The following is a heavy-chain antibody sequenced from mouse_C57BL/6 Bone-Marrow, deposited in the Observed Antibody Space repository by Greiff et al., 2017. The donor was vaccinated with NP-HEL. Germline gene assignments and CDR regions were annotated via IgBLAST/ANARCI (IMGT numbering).Heavy chain of an antibody. CDR1: GFTFSDYY. CDR2: INYDGSST. D-gene: IGHD2-5*01. J-gene: IGHJ3*01. CDR3: ASLYSNYWFAY. Sequence: EVQLVESEGGLVQPGSSMKLSCTASGFTFSDYYMAWVRQVPEKGLEWVANINYDGSSTYYLDSLKSRFIISRDNAKNILYLQMSSLKSEDTATYYCASLYSNYWFAYWGQGTLVTVSA. V-gene: IGHV5-16*01.